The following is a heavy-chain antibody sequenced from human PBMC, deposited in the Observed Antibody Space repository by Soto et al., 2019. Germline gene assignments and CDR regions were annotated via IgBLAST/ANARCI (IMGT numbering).Heavy chain of an antibody. Sequence: QVQLQESGPGLVRPSQNLSLTCTVSGGSIRSGDYYWTWIRQPPGKGLECVGYVFYTGTTYYNPSLKSRVNISIDTSKNLFSLRLTSVTAADSAVYFCARYNWEVPLDVWGHGTLVTVSS. CDR2: VFYTGTT. CDR3: ARYNWEVPLDV. D-gene: IGHD1-20*01. V-gene: IGHV4-30-4*01. J-gene: IGHJ3*01. CDR1: GGSIRSGDYY.